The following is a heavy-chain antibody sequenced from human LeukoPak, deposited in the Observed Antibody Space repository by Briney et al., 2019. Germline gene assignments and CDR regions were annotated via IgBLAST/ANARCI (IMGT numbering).Heavy chain of an antibody. D-gene: IGHD3-3*01. CDR2: IYYSGST. J-gene: IGHJ6*03. CDR1: GGSISSYY. CDR3: ARGVTRLEWSPLYYYYMDV. V-gene: IGHV4-59*01. Sequence: PSETLSLTCTVSGGSISSYYWSWIRQPPGKGLEWIGYIYYSGSTNYNPSLKSRVTISVDTSKNQFSLKLSSVTAADTAVYYCARGVTRLEWSPLYYYYMDVWGKGTTVTVSS.